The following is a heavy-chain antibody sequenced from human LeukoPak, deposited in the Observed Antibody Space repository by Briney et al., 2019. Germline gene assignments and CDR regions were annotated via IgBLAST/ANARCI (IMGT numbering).Heavy chain of an antibody. Sequence: SVKVSCKASGGTFSSYAISWVRQAPGQGLEWMGRIIPILGIANYAQKFQGRVTTTADKSTSTAYMELSSLRSEDTAVYYCASFYDSSGYYSYYYGMDVWGQGTTVTVSS. CDR1: GGTFSSYA. D-gene: IGHD3-22*01. CDR2: IIPILGIA. J-gene: IGHJ6*02. V-gene: IGHV1-69*04. CDR3: ASFYDSSGYYSYYYGMDV.